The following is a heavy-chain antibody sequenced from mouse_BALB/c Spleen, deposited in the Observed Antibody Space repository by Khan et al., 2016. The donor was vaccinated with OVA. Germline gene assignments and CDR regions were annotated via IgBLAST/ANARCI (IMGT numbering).Heavy chain of an antibody. D-gene: IGHD2-12*01. CDR1: GFSLTNYG. V-gene: IGHV2-6-1*01. CDR2: IWSDGST. Sequence: QMQLEESGPGLVAPSQSLSITCTISGFSLTNYGVHWVRQPPGKGLEWLVVIWSDGSTTYNSALKSRLTISKDNSTCQVFLKMNSLQTDDTAMYFCARQPYYRYNSMDYWGQGTSVTVSS. J-gene: IGHJ4*01. CDR3: ARQPYYRYNSMDY.